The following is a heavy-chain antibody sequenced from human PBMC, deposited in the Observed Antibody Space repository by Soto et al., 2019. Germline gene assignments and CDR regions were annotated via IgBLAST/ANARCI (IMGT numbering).Heavy chain of an antibody. D-gene: IGHD3-10*01. CDR1: GYTFTSRY. Sequence: ASVKVSCKASGYTFTSRYMHWVRQAPVQGLEWMGWISPNSEETKIAQRLQGRVTMTTDISTSTSYLELRGATSDDTGVYYCTKDDKFEDIYHGYFVNDLWGQGIPVTVSS. CDR2: ISPNSEET. CDR3: TKDDKFEDIYHGYFVNDL. V-gene: IGHV1-2*02. J-gene: IGHJ5*02.